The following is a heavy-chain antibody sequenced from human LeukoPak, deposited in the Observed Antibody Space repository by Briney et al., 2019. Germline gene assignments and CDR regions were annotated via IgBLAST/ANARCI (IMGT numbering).Heavy chain of an antibody. V-gene: IGHV1-2*02. Sequence: ASVKVSCKASGYTFTSYDINWVRQATGQGLEWMGWINPNSGGTNYAQKFQGRVTMTRDTSISTAYMELSSLRSEDTAVYYCARGRYYYDSSGYYPLYYFDYWGQGTLVTVSS. CDR1: GYTFTSYD. CDR2: INPNSGGT. J-gene: IGHJ4*02. D-gene: IGHD3-22*01. CDR3: ARGRYYYDSSGYYPLYYFDY.